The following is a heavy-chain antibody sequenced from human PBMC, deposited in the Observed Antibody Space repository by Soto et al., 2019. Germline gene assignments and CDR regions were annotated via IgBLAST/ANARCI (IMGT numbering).Heavy chain of an antibody. D-gene: IGHD4-17*01. CDR1: GYTFTSYD. CDR3: ASTTFDDYGDYGGNYYYYYMDV. V-gene: IGHV1-8*01. J-gene: IGHJ6*03. CDR2: MNPNSGNT. Sequence: ASVKVSCKASGYTFTSYDINWVRQATGQGLEWMGWMNPNSGNTGFAQKFQGRVTMTRNTSISTAYMELSSLRSEDTAVYYCASTTFDDYGDYGGNYYYYYMDVWGKGTTVTVSS.